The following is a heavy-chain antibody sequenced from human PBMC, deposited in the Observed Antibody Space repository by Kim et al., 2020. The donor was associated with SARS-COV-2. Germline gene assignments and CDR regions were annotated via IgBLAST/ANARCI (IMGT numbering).Heavy chain of an antibody. CDR2: ISGGGGTT. J-gene: IGHJ6*03. V-gene: IGHV3-43*02. D-gene: IGHD2-15*01. CDR1: GFTFDDYV. Sequence: GGSLRLSCAASGFTFDDYVIHWVRQAPGKGLEWVSFISGGGGTTYYADSVKGRFTVSRDNSRNSLYLQMNSLRSEDTALYSCAKNGIWKSSAYYYYYYMVVWGRGTTVSVSS. CDR3: AKNGIWKSSAYYYYYYMVV.